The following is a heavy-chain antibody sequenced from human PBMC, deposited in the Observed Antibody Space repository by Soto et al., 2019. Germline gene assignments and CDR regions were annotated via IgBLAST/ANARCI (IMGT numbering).Heavy chain of an antibody. CDR3: ARELLSSWAGGMDV. Sequence: QLQLQESGSGLVKPSQTLSLTCAVSGGSISSGGYSWSWIRQPPGKGLEWIGYIYHSGSTYYNPSLKSRVNISVDRSKNQFSLKLSSVTAADTAVYYCARELLSSWAGGMDVWGQGTTVTVSS. J-gene: IGHJ6*02. CDR2: IYHSGST. CDR1: GGSISSGGYS. V-gene: IGHV4-30-2*01. D-gene: IGHD2-2*01.